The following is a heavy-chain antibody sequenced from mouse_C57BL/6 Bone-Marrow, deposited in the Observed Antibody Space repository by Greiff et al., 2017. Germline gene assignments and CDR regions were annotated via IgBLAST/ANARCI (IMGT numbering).Heavy chain of an antibody. CDR1: GYTFTSYT. J-gene: IGHJ4*01. CDR3: ASYDDSYYAMDY. D-gene: IGHD2-13*01. Sequence: VQLQQSGAELARPGASVKMSCKASGYTFTSYTMHWVQQRPGQGLEWIGYINPSSGYTKYNQKFKDKATLTADKSSSTAYMQLSSLTSEDSAVYYCASYDDSYYAMDYWGQGTSVTVSS. CDR2: INPSSGYT. V-gene: IGHV1-4*01.